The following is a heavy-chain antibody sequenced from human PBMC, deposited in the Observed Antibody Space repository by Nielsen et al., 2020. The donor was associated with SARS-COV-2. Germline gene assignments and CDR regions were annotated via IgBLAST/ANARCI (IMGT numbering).Heavy chain of an antibody. V-gene: IGHV4-34*01. J-gene: IGHJ5*02. Sequence: RQAPGKGLEWIGEINHSGSTNYNPSLKSRVTISVDTSKNQFSLKLSSVTAADTAVYYCARAYYDFWSGYYRWFDPWGQGTLVTVSS. CDR3: ARAYYDFWSGYYRWFDP. D-gene: IGHD3-3*01. CDR2: INHSGST.